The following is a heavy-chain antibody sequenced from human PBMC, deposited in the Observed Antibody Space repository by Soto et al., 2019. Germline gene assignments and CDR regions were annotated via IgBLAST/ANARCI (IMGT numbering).Heavy chain of an antibody. CDR2: ITSGGSST. CDR3: ARVKSGSYWYVDL. V-gene: IGHV3-11*01. D-gene: IGHD6-25*01. J-gene: IGHJ2*01. Sequence: QVPLVESGGGLVEPGGSLRLSCAASGFAFSNFYMTWIRPAPGKGLEWVSYITSGGSSTYYADSGKGRFAISRDNPKNSLLLQMDSLSADDKAVDCCARVKSGSYWYVDLWGRGTLVTVSS. CDR1: GFAFSNFY.